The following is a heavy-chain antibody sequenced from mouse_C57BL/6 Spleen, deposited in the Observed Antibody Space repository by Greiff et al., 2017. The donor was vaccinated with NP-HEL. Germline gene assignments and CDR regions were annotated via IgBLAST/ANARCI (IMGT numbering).Heavy chain of an antibody. J-gene: IGHJ3*01. CDR3: AIAYYGNDAY. V-gene: IGHV5-9*01. D-gene: IGHD2-10*01. CDR2: ISGGGGNT. Sequence: EVKLVESGGGLVKPGGSLKLSCAASGFTFSSYTMSWVRQTPEKRLEWVATISGGGGNTYYPDSVKGRFTISRDNAKNTLYLQMSSLGSEDTALYYWAIAYYGNDAYWGQGTLVTVSA. CDR1: GFTFSSYT.